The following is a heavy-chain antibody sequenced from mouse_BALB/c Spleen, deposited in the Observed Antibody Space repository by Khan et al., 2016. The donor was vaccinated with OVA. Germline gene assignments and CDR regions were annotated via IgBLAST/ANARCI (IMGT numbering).Heavy chain of an antibody. CDR3: ARSTYRYAFAY. Sequence: EVELVESGPSLVKPSQTLSLTCSVTGDSITSGYWCWVRKFPGNKLEYMGYILYSGSTYYNPSLKSRISITRHTSQNQYYLQLNSVTTEDTATYYCARSTYRYAFAYWGQGTLVTVSA. V-gene: IGHV3-8*02. CDR2: ILYSGST. J-gene: IGHJ3*01. D-gene: IGHD2-14*01. CDR1: GDSITSGY.